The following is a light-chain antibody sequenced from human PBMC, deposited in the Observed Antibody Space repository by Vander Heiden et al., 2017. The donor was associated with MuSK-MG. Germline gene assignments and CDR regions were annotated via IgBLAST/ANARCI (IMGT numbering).Light chain of an antibody. CDR2: DVS. Sequence: QSVLTQPASVSGSPGQSITISCPGTSRNIGGSDYVSWYQQSPVKAPKLILYDVSNRPSGVADRFSGSKSGNTAAITISGLQVEDEADYYCASYTTTSALYVFGAGTKFTVL. CDR1: SRNIGGSDY. J-gene: IGLJ1*01. V-gene: IGLV2-14*01. CDR3: ASYTTTSALYV.